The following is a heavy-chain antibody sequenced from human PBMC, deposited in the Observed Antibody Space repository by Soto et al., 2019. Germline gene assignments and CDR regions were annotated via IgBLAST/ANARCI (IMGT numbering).Heavy chain of an antibody. CDR3: ARRGTFGGVIALDY. D-gene: IGHD3-16*02. V-gene: IGHV3-74*01. CDR1: GFTFSSYW. J-gene: IGHJ4*02. Sequence: PGGSLRLSCAASGFTFSSYWMHWVRQAPGKGLVWVSRINSDGSRTSYADSVKGRFTISRDNAKNTLYLQMNSLRAEDTAVYYCARRGTFGGVIALDYWGQGTPVTVSS. CDR2: INSDGSRT.